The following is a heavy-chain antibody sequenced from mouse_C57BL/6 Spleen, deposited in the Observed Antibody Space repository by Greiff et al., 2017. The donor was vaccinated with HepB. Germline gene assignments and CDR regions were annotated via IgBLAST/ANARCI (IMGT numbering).Heavy chain of an antibody. CDR3: AGGDDAMDY. Sequence: EVQVVESGGGLVKPGGSLTLSCAASGFTFSDYGMHWVRQAPEKGLEWVAYISSGSSTIYYADTVTGRFTISRDNAKNTLFLQMTSLRSEDTAMYYCAGGDDAMDYWGQVTSVTVSS. V-gene: IGHV5-17*01. J-gene: IGHJ4*01. CDR1: GFTFSDYG. CDR2: ISSGSSTI. D-gene: IGHD2-13*01.